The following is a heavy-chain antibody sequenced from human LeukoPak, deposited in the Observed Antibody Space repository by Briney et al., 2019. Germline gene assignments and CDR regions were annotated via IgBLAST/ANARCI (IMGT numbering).Heavy chain of an antibody. D-gene: IGHD6-13*01. CDR1: GXXXSSYA. CDR3: AKYSSSWYESAFDI. V-gene: IGHV3-23*01. CDR2: ISGSGGST. Sequence: GXXXSSYAMSWVRQAPGKGLEWVSAISGSGGSTYYADSVKGRFTISRDNSKNTLYLQMNSLRAEDTAVYYCAKYSSSWYESAFDIWGQGTMVTVSS. J-gene: IGHJ3*02.